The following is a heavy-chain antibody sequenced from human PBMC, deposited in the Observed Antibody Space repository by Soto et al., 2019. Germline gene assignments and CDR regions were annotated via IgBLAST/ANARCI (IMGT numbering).Heavy chain of an antibody. J-gene: IGHJ5*02. CDR3: ARVPFVGYFDWLDP. CDR1: GVSVSSYF. D-gene: IGHD3-9*01. V-gene: IGHV4-59*02. Sequence: SETLSLTCDVSGVSVSSYFWTWIRQPPGGGLEWIGYMHHTQGTNDNPSLRGRVHMSIDTSMNQFSLRLTSVTAADTAVYYCARVPFVGYFDWLDPWGHGTLVTVSS. CDR2: MHHTQGT.